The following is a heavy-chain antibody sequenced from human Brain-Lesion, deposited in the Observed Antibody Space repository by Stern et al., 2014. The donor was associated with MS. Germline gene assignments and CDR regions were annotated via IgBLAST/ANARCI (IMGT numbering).Heavy chain of an antibody. CDR1: GGSISSGGYY. D-gene: IGHD2-2*01. Sequence: VQLVQSGPGLVKPSQTLSLSCTVSGGSISSGGYYWSWIRQPAGKGLEWIGRIFNSGRTSYKPPLKSRGPTSIDTAKNQFSLRLNSMTAADTAVYYCARGRVVPGFQYYATDVWGQGTTVIVSS. CDR3: ARGRVVPGFQYYATDV. V-gene: IGHV4-61*02. CDR2: IFNSGRT. J-gene: IGHJ6*02.